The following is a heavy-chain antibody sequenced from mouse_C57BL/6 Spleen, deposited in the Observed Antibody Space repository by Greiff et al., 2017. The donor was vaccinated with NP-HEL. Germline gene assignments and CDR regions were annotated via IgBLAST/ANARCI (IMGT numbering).Heavy chain of an antibody. CDR3: ARGGYDYDSWFAY. V-gene: IGHV1-52*01. Sequence: QVQLQQPGAELVRPGSSVKLSCKASGYTFTSYWMHWVKQRPIQGLEWIGNIDPSDSETHYNQKFKDKATLTVDKSSSTAYMQLSSLTSEDSAVDYCARGGYDYDSWFAYWGQGTLVTVAA. CDR2: IDPSDSET. J-gene: IGHJ3*01. D-gene: IGHD2-4*01. CDR1: GYTFTSYW.